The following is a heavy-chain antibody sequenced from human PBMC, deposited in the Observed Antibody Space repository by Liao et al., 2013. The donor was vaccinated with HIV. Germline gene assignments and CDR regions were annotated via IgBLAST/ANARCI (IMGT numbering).Heavy chain of an antibody. CDR3: ARVYSGTFEYYYHYYMDV. CDR1: GGSISNYY. V-gene: IGHV4-4*07. J-gene: IGHJ6*03. Sequence: QVQLQESGPGLVKPSETLSLTCTVSGGSISNYYWSWIRQSAGKGLEWIGRIHSSGSTNYNPSFRSRVTISIDTSKNQFSLNMNSATAADTAVYYCARVYSGTFEYYYHYYMDVWGKGTTVTVSS. CDR2: IHSSGST. D-gene: IGHD1-26*01.